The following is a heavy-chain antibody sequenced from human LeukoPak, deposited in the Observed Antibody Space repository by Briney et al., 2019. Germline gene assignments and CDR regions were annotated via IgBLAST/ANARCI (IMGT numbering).Heavy chain of an antibody. CDR3: AKGGGSTVTTSH. CDR2: IRYGGSDE. Sequence: PGGSLRLSCAASGFSFSSYGMHWVRQAPGKGLEWVTFIRYGGSDEYYVDSVKGRFTISRDNSQNTLYLQMNSLRAENTAVYYCAKGGGSTVTTSHWGQGTLVTVSS. CDR1: GFSFSSYG. J-gene: IGHJ4*02. D-gene: IGHD4-17*01. V-gene: IGHV3-30*02.